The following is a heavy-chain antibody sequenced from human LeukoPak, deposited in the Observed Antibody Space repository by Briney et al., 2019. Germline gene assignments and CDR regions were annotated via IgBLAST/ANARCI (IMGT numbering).Heavy chain of an antibody. J-gene: IGHJ4*02. Sequence: SETLSLTCTVSGDSISSGDNNWSWIRQHPGKGLEWMGYIYYTGRTLYSPSLKSRLTMSVDTSKNQFSLNLSSVTAADTAVYYCARERAGAGAHFDSWGQGTLATVSS. CDR2: IYYTGRT. CDR1: GDSISSGDNN. CDR3: ARERAGAGAHFDS. D-gene: IGHD3-10*01. V-gene: IGHV4-31*03.